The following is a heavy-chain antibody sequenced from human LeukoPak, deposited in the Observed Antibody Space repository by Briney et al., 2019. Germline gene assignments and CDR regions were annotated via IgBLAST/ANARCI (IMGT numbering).Heavy chain of an antibody. CDR2: ITGSGGST. CDR3: AKDRSDGADAFDI. D-gene: IGHD1-26*01. J-gene: IGHJ3*02. V-gene: IGHV3-23*01. Sequence: GGSLRLSCAASGFSFSNYAMTWVRQAPGKGLEWVSAITGSGGSTYYADSVKGRFTISRDNSKNTLYLQMNSLRAEDTAVYYCAKDRSDGADAFDIWGQGTMVTVSS. CDR1: GFSFSNYA.